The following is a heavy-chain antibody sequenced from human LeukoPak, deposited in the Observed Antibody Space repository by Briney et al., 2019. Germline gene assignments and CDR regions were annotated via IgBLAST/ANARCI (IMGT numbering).Heavy chain of an antibody. J-gene: IGHJ5*02. CDR2: ISAYNGNT. Sequence: GASVKVSCKASGGTFSSYAISWVRQAPGQGLEWMGWISAYNGNTNYAQKLQGRVTMTTDTSTSTAYMELRSLRSDDTAVYYCARTAAAGQADWFDPWGQGTLVTVSS. D-gene: IGHD6-13*01. CDR3: ARTAAAGQADWFDP. V-gene: IGHV1-18*01. CDR1: GGTFSSYA.